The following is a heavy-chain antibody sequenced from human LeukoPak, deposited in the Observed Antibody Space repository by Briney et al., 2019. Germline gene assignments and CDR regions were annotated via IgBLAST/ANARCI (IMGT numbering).Heavy chain of an antibody. V-gene: IGHV3-23*01. CDR1: GFTFSSYA. D-gene: IGHD2-15*01. CDR2: ISGSGGST. Sequence: PGGSLRLSCAASGFTFSSYAMRWVRQAPGKGLEGVSAISGSGGSTYYADSVKGRFTISRDNSKNALYLQMNSLRAEDTAVYYCAKDKRGVAAFDIWGQGTMVTVSS. CDR3: AKDKRGVAAFDI. J-gene: IGHJ3*02.